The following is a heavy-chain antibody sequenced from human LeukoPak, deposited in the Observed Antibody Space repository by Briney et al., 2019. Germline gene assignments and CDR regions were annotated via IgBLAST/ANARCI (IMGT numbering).Heavy chain of an antibody. J-gene: IGHJ6*03. CDR2: IRYDGSNK. Sequence: GGSLRPSCAASGFTFSSYGMHWVRQAPGKGLGGVGFIRYDGSNKYYADSVKGRFTISRDNSKNTLYLQMNSLRAEDTAVYYCAKAGYGETYYYYYYMDVWGKGTTVTISS. D-gene: IGHD4-17*01. V-gene: IGHV3-30*02. CDR1: GFTFSSYG. CDR3: AKAGYGETYYYYYYMDV.